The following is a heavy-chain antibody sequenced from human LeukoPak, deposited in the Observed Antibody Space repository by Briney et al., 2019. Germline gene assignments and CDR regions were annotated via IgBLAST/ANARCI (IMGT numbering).Heavy chain of an antibody. D-gene: IGHD6-13*01. Sequence: GESLKISCKGSGYSFTSYWIGWVRQMPGKGLEWMGIIYPGDSDTRYCPSFQGQVTISADKSISTAYLQWSSLKASDTAMYYCARLGIAAAGRYYFDYWGQGTLVTVSS. CDR1: GYSFTSYW. CDR3: ARLGIAAAGRYYFDY. J-gene: IGHJ4*02. CDR2: IYPGDSDT. V-gene: IGHV5-51*01.